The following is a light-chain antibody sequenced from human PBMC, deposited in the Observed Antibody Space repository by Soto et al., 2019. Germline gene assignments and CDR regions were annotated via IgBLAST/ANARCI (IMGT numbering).Light chain of an antibody. CDR3: SSYAGSNNYD. V-gene: IGLV2-8*01. CDR2: EVS. Sequence: QSALTQPPSASGSPGQSVTISCTGTSSDVGGYNYVSWYQQHPGKAPKLMIYEVSKRPSGVPDRFSGSKSGNTASLTVSGLQAEDEADYYWSSYAGSNNYDFGTGTKLTVL. J-gene: IGLJ1*01. CDR1: SSDVGGYNY.